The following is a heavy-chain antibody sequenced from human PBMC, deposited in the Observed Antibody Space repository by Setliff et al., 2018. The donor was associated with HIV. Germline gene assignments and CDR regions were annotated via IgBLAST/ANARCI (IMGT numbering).Heavy chain of an antibody. V-gene: IGHV4-30-2*01. CDR3: ARRGDFFYYAMDV. CDR2: IYYNGNA. Sequence: SETLSLTCAVSGGSMRSSGYSWTWIRQAPGKGLEWVGYIYYNGNAYYNPSLKSRVTISVDRSKNQLSLKLSSVTAADTAVYYCARRGDFFYYAMDVWGQGTTVTVSS. CDR1: GGSMRSSGYS. J-gene: IGHJ6*02.